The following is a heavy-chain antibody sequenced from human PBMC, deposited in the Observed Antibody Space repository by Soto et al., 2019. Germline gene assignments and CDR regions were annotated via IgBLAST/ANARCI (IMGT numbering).Heavy chain of an antibody. J-gene: IGHJ4*02. CDR1: GGSISSYY. D-gene: IGHD2-15*01. CDR3: ARDEAVGFSGGSCYSR. Sequence: QVQLQESGPGLVKPSETLSLTCTVSGGSISSYYWSWIRQPPGKGLEWIGYIYYSGSTNYNPSLKSRVPIAGDTSKTQSSLKLSSVTAADTAVYYCARDEAVGFSGGSCYSRWGQGTLVTVSS. V-gene: IGHV4-59*01. CDR2: IYYSGST.